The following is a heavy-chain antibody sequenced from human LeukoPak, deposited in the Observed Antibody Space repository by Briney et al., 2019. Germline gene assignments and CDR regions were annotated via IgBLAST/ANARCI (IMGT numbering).Heavy chain of an antibody. V-gene: IGHV3-30*02. J-gene: IGHJ4*02. CDR1: GFTFSSYG. CDR2: IWYDGSNK. CDR3: AKDPDSSGYYPVYYFDY. D-gene: IGHD3-22*01. Sequence: GGSLRLSCAASGFTFSSYGMHWVRQAPGKGLEWVAFIWYDGSNKYYADSVKGRFTISRDNSKNTLYLQMNSLRAEDTAVYYCAKDPDSSGYYPVYYFDYWGQGTLVTVSS.